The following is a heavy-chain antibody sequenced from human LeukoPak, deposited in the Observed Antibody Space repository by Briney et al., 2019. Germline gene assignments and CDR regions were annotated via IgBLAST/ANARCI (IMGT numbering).Heavy chain of an antibody. Sequence: GASVKVSCKASGDTFSRYGISWVRQAPGHGLEWMGRIIPILGITYYAQKFQGRVTITADKSTTTAYMELSSLRSEDTAVYFCASQSPRAYCNGGSCYYDAFDIWGQGTMVTVSS. CDR2: IIPILGIT. CDR1: GDTFSRYG. J-gene: IGHJ3*02. CDR3: ASQSPRAYCNGGSCYYDAFDI. V-gene: IGHV1-69*04. D-gene: IGHD2-15*01.